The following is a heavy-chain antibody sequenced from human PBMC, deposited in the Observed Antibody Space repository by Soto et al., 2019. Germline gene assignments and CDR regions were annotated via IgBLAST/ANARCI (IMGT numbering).Heavy chain of an antibody. CDR2: ISAYNGNT. CDR3: ARAPGGAASYYYYYGMDV. Sequence: GASVKVSCKASGYTFTSYGICWVRQARGQGLEWMGWISAYNGNTGYAQKFQGRVTMTRNTSISTAYMELSSLRSEDTAVYYCARAPGGAASYYYYYGMDVWGQGTTVTVSS. J-gene: IGHJ6*02. D-gene: IGHD6-13*01. CDR1: GYTFTSYG. V-gene: IGHV1-8*02.